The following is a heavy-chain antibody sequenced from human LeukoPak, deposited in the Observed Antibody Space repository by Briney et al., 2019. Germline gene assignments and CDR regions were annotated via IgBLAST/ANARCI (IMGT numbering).Heavy chain of an antibody. V-gene: IGHV4-59*01. CDR1: GGSISGYY. CDR2: IYYSGST. Sequence: SETLSLTCTVSGGSISGYYWSWIRQTPGEGLEYIGYIYYSGSTNYNPPLKSRVTISVDTSKNQFSLKLSSVTAADTAVYYCARAANYDSSGYLVPYFDYWGQGTLVTVSS. CDR3: ARAANYDSSGYLVPYFDY. J-gene: IGHJ4*02. D-gene: IGHD3-22*01.